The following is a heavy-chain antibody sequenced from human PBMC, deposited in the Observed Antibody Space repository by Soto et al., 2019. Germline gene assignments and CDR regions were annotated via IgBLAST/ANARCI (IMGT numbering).Heavy chain of an antibody. V-gene: IGHV3-23*01. CDR3: AKERLRGTSGDFVAY. CDR2: VSASGLNT. J-gene: IGHJ4*02. CDR1: GFTFSTYA. D-gene: IGHD3-16*01. Sequence: EVQLLESGGKLVQPGGSLTLSCAASGFTFSTYAMAWVRQAPGKGLEWVSGVSASGLNTDYADPVKGRFYISRDNSKNPGPRLRNSLTAEDTGLSYGAKERLRGTSGDFVAYWAQGTRVTVSS.